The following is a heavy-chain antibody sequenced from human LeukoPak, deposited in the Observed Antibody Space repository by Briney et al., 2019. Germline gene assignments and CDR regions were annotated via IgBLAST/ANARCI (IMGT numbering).Heavy chain of an antibody. CDR3: ARDSIWSGYYFDY. Sequence: SETLSLTCTVSGGSISSSSYYWGWIRQPAGKGLEWIGHSYASGSTNYNPSLKSRVTISVDTSKNQFSLELSSVTAADTAVYYCARDSIWSGYYFDYWGQGTQVTVSS. J-gene: IGHJ4*02. V-gene: IGHV4-61*09. CDR2: SYASGST. CDR1: GGSISSSSYY. D-gene: IGHD3-3*01.